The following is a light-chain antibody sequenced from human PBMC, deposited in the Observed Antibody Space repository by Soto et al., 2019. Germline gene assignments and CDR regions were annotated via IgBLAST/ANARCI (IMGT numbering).Light chain of an antibody. CDR3: QHYNNWPPYT. CDR1: QSVSSN. CDR2: GVS. Sequence: EIVMTQSPATLSVSPGERATLSCRASQSVSSNLAWYQQRPGQAPRLLIYGVSSRATGIPARFSGSGSGTEFTLTISSPQSEDFAVYYCQHYNNWPPYTFGQGTKLEIK. V-gene: IGKV3-15*01. J-gene: IGKJ2*01.